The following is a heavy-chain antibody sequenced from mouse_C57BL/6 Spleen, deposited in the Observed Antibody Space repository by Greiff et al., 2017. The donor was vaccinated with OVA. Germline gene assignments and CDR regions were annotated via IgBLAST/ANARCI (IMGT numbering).Heavy chain of an antibody. V-gene: IGHV7-1*01. J-gene: IGHJ2*01. D-gene: IGHD3-1*01. Sequence: EVMLVESGGGLVQSGRSLRLSCATSGFTFSDFYMEWVRQAPGKGLEWIAASRNKANDYTTEYSASVKGRFIVSRDTSQSILYLQMNALRAEDTAIYYCARDAGGSGYFDYWGQGTTLTVSS. CDR3: ARDAGGSGYFDY. CDR1: GFTFSDFY. CDR2: SRNKANDYTT.